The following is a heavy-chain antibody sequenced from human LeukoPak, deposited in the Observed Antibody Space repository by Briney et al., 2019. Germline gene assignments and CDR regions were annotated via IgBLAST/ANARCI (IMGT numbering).Heavy chain of an antibody. V-gene: IGHV4-59*08. D-gene: IGHD3-3*01. Sequence: SETLSLTCTVSGGSISSYYWSWIRQPPGKGLEWIGYIYYSGSTNYNPSLKSRVTISVDTSKNQFSLKLSSVTAADTAVYYCARHSYDFWSGYPDAFDIWGQGTMVTVSS. CDR3: ARHSYDFWSGYPDAFDI. CDR2: IYYSGST. CDR1: GGSISSYY. J-gene: IGHJ3*02.